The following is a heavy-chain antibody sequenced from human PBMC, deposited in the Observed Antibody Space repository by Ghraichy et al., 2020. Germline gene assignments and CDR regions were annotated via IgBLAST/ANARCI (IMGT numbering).Heavy chain of an antibody. J-gene: IGHJ6*02. CDR1: GYTFLRYD. D-gene: IGHD1-26*01. V-gene: IGHV1-18*01. CDR3: ARSRRGAMPDGLDV. CDR2: ISTYNSNT. Sequence: VKVSCKGSGYTFLRYDISWVRQAPGQGLEWMGWISTYNSNTDYAQNVQGRVTMTTDTSKSTAYMELRGLISDDTAVYYCARSRRGAMPDGLDVWGRGTTVTV.